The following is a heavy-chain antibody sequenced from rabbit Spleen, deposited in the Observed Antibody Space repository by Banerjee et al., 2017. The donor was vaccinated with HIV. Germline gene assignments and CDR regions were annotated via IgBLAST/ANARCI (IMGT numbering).Heavy chain of an antibody. CDR2: IDPIFSST. CDR1: GFDLSNYG. D-gene: IGHD7-1*01. V-gene: IGHV1S7*01. CDR3: VRDYRFYFNL. Sequence: QLVESGGGLVQPGGSLTLSCKASGFDLSNYGVSWVRQAPGKGLEWIGYIDPIFSSTHYASWVNGRFTISSHNAQNTLYLQLNSLTAADTATYFCVRDYRFYFNLWGPGTLVTVS. J-gene: IGHJ4*01.